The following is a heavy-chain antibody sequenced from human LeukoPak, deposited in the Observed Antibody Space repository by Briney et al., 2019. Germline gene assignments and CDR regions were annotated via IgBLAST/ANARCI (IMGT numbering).Heavy chain of an antibody. CDR3: ARLVAIPDAFDI. D-gene: IGHD2-2*02. CDR2: IFPGDSDT. CDR1: GYSFSSYW. V-gene: IGHV5-51*01. J-gene: IGHJ3*02. Sequence: GESLKISCKVSGYSFSSYWIGWGRQMPGKGLEWMAIIFPGDSDTRYSPSFQGQVTISADKSINTAYLQWSNLKATDTAMYFCARLVAIPDAFDIWGQGTMVTVSS.